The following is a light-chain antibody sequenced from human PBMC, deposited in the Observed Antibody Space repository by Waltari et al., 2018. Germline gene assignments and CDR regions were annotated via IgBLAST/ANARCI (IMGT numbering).Light chain of an antibody. CDR1: NIGSNS. CDR3: QVWDSITDHVV. CDR2: EDS. J-gene: IGLJ2*01. Sequence: SYVLTQPPSVSVAPGQTATITCGGDNIGSNSVKWYLQKPGQAPVLVVYEDSVRPTGIPERFSGSNSGNTATLTISRAETGDEADYYCQVWDSITDHVVFGGGTKVTVL. V-gene: IGLV3-21*02.